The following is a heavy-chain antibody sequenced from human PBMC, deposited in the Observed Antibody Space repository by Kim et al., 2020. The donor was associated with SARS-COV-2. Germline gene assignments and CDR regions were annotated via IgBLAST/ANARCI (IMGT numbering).Heavy chain of an antibody. CDR3: VREALISPGTRPFDY. V-gene: IGHV3-30*04. D-gene: IGHD2-21*01. CDR1: GFRFNYYA. J-gene: IGHJ4*02. CDR2: ISHDGSNT. Sequence: GGSLRLSCRASGFRFNYYALNWVRQAPGRGLEWVASISHDGSNTRNADSVEGRFIISRDNTKNTSSLQVTGLRTEDTAVYYCVREALISPGTRPFDYWGQGTLVTVSS.